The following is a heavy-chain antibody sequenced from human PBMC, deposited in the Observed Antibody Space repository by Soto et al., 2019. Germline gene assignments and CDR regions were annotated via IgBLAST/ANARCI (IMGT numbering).Heavy chain of an antibody. CDR3: ARARANVAPNWFDP. CDR2: INPYSGAT. Sequence: QVQLVQSGAEVKKPGASVKVSCKASGYAFSDFYVHWVRQAPGQGLEWMGWINPYSGATYYAQKFQDWVTMTGDASVSTAYLELTTLVSDDTAVYYCARARANVAPNWFDPWGQGTLVIVSS. D-gene: IGHD5-12*01. V-gene: IGHV1-2*04. CDR1: GYAFSDFY. J-gene: IGHJ5*02.